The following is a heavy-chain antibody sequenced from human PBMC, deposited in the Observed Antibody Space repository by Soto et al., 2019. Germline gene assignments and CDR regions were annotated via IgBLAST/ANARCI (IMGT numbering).Heavy chain of an antibody. CDR1: GGSISSNIYY. D-gene: IGHD3-22*01. Sequence: SETLSLTCTVSGGSISSNIYYCGWIRQPPGKGLEWIGNIHYSGSTYYDSSLQSRVTISIDTSKNQFSLKLISVTATDSVVYYCASLHYYDSSSYYVVYWGQRTLVTVSS. V-gene: IGHV4-39*01. CDR2: IHYSGST. CDR3: ASLHYYDSSSYYVVY. J-gene: IGHJ4*02.